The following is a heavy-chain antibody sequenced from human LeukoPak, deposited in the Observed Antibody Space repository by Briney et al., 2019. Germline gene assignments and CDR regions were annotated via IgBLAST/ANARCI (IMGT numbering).Heavy chain of an antibody. Sequence: GGSLRLSCAASGFTVSSNYMSWVRQAPGKGLEWVSVIYSGGSTYYADSVKGRFTISRDNSKNTLYLQMNSLRAEDTALYYCAKEPITVPGTFDYWGQGTLVTVSS. J-gene: IGHJ4*02. D-gene: IGHD6-19*01. CDR3: AKEPITVPGTFDY. CDR2: IYSGGST. V-gene: IGHV3-66*01. CDR1: GFTVSSNY.